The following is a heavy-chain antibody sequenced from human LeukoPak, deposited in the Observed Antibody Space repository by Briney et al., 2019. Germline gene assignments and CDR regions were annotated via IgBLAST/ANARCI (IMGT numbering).Heavy chain of an antibody. V-gene: IGHV3-23*01. CDR3: ARDSYISYSRSWPTNWFDP. Sequence: PGGSLRLSCAASRFTISSYAMSWVRQAPGKGLEWVSGISGSSGSTYYADSVKGRFTISRDNAKNSLYLQMNSLRAEDTALYHCARDSYISYSRSWPTNWFDPWGQGTLVTVSS. D-gene: IGHD6-13*01. CDR1: RFTISSYA. CDR2: ISGSSGST. J-gene: IGHJ5*02.